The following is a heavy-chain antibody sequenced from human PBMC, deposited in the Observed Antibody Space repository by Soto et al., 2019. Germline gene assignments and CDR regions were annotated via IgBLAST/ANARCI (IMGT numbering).Heavy chain of an antibody. D-gene: IGHD3-22*01. CDR1: GGTFSSYA. J-gene: IGHJ4*02. CDR2: IIPIFGTA. Sequence: QVQLVQSGAEVKKPGSSVKVSCKASGGTFSSYAISWVRQAPGQGLEWMGGIIPIFGTANYAQKFQGRVTITADESTSTAYMELSSLRSEDTAVYYCATYYYDSSGYYLTYYFDYWGQGNLVTVSS. CDR3: ATYYYDSSGYYLTYYFDY. V-gene: IGHV1-69*01.